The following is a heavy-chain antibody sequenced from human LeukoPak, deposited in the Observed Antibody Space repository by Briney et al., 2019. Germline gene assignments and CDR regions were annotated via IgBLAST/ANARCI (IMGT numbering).Heavy chain of an antibody. D-gene: IGHD5-24*01. CDR1: GGSISSGSYY. CDR3: ARQVRDGYYGYYMDV. J-gene: IGHJ6*03. Sequence: SETLSLTCTVSGGSISSGSYYWSWIRQPPGKGLEWIGEINHSGSTNYNPSLKSRVTISVDTSKNQFSLKLSSVTAADTAVYYCARQVRDGYYGYYMDVWGKGTTVTVSS. V-gene: IGHV4-39*01. CDR2: INHSGST.